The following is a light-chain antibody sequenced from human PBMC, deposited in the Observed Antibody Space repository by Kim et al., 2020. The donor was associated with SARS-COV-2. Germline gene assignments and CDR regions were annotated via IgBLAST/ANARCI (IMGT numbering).Light chain of an antibody. CDR3: MIYMGSGIRV. CDR2: STN. CDR1: SGSVPSTTY. J-gene: IGLJ3*02. V-gene: IGLV8-61*01. Sequence: GETVTLPCGLSSGSVPSTTYLSWYQQTPGQAPRMLIYSTNIRSSGVPDRFSGSILGNKAALTITGAQADDECDYYCMIYMGSGIRVFGGGTQLTVL.